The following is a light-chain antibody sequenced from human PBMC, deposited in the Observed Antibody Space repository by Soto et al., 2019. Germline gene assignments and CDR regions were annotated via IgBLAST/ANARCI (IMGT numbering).Light chain of an antibody. Sequence: IVMTQSPLSLSVTPGQPASISCKTSQSLLNSDGKTSLSWFLQKPGQPPQLLIYEVFNRFSGVPERVRGSGSWTNFTLKIRRVETEDGGVYSSMQPRPYPFFFGPGTKVDIK. CDR1: QSLLNSDGKTS. J-gene: IGKJ3*01. CDR2: EVF. CDR3: MQPRPYPFF. V-gene: IGKV2D-29*01.